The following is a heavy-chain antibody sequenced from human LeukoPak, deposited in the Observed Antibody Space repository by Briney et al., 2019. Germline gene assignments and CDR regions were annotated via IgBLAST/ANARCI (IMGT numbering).Heavy chain of an antibody. J-gene: IGHJ1*01. V-gene: IGHV4-30-4*08. CDR1: GGSISSGDYY. Sequence: SQTLSLTCTVSGGSISSGDYYWSWIRQPPGKGLEWIGYIYYSGSTYYNPSLKSRVTISVDTSKNQFSLKLSSVTAADTAVYYCARGFDRSLPNQYFQHWGQGTLVTVSS. D-gene: IGHD3-10*01. CDR3: ARGFDRSLPNQYFQH. CDR2: IYYSGST.